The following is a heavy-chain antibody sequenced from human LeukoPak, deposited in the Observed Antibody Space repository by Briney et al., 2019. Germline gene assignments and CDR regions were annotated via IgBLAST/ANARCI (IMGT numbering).Heavy chain of an antibody. V-gene: IGHV3-23*01. CDR1: GFTFSSYA. Sequence: PGGSLRLSCAASGFTFSSYAMSWVRQAPGKGLEWVSGISGSAGSTYYADSVKGRFTISGGNSKNTLYLQMNSLRAEDTAVYYCAKGSWGLEWSSFDYWGQGTLVTVSS. CDR2: ISGSAGST. D-gene: IGHD3-3*01. J-gene: IGHJ4*02. CDR3: AKGSWGLEWSSFDY.